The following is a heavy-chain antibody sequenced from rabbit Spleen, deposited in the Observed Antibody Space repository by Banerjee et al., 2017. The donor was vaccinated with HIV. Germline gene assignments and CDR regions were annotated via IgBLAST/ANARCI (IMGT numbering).Heavy chain of an antibody. Sequence: QLTETGGGLVQPGGSLTLSCKASGIDFTNYYISWVRQAPGKGLEWIGIIYAAKGSTDYASWVNGRFTLSSDNAQNTVDLQVNSLTAADTATYFCARAGYSDYYSLWGQGTLVTVS. CDR1: GIDFTNYY. V-gene: IGHV1S7*01. J-gene: IGHJ4*01. CDR3: ARAGYSDYYSL. CDR2: IYAAKGST. D-gene: IGHD1-1*01.